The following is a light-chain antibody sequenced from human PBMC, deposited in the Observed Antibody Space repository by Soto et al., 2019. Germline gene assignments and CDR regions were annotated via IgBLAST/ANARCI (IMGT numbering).Light chain of an antibody. CDR3: QQYKIWPT. Sequence: EIVVTQSPATLYVSPGERATRSCRASQSVSTNLAWYQQKLDQAPRLLSYGASTRATGIPASLSGSGSGTEFTLTISSLKSEDVAVYYCQQYKIWPTFGQGTKVEIQ. CDR2: GAS. V-gene: IGKV3-15*01. CDR1: QSVSTN. J-gene: IGKJ1*01.